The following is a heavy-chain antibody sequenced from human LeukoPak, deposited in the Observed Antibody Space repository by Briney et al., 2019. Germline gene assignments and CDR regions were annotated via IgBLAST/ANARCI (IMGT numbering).Heavy chain of an antibody. CDR1: GFTFSSYA. Sequence: PGGSLRLSCAASGFTFSSYAMHWVRQAPGKGLEWVSAISCSGGNKYYADSVKGRFTISRDNSKNTLYLQMNSLRAEDTAVYYWATRDKKLYAMRVFDYGGQGTRVTVSS. CDR3: ATRDKKLYAMRVFDY. J-gene: IGHJ4*02. V-gene: IGHV3-23*01. D-gene: IGHD2-8*01. CDR2: ISCSGGNK.